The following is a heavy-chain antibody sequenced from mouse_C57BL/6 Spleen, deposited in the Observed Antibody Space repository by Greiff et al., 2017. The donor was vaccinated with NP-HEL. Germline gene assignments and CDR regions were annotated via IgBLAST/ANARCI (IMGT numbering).Heavy chain of an antibody. V-gene: IGHV1-82*01. CDR3: AREGRDGSSYYFDY. Sequence: QVQLQQSGPELVKPGASVKISCKASGYAFSSSWMNWVKQRPGKGLEWIGRIYPGDGDTNYNGKFKGKATLTADKSSSTAYMQLSSLTSEDSAVYFCAREGRDGSSYYFDYWGQGTTLTVSS. D-gene: IGHD1-1*01. J-gene: IGHJ2*01. CDR1: GYAFSSSW. CDR2: IYPGDGDT.